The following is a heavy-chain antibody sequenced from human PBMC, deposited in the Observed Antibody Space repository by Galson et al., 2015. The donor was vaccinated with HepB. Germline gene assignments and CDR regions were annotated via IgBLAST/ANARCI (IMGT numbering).Heavy chain of an antibody. Sequence: SVKVSCKASGYIFTGYYIHWVRQAPGQGPEWMGRVKPKSGDTKYAQKFQGRVTMTRDTSISTVYMELSRLRSDDTAVYYCAREGGNYYGDAFDIWGQGTMVTVSS. V-gene: IGHV1-2*06. J-gene: IGHJ3*02. CDR3: AREGGNYYGDAFDI. CDR2: VKPKSGDT. CDR1: GYIFTGYY. D-gene: IGHD1-26*01.